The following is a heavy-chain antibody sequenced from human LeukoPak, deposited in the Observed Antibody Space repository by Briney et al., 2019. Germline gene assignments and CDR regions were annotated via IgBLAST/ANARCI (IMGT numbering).Heavy chain of an antibody. J-gene: IGHJ4*02. CDR3: ARGPRNSDWYSIDY. Sequence: PSETLSLTCTVSGGSISSYFWSWIRQPAGKGLEWIGRIYTSGSTDYNPSLKSQVTMSVDTSKNQFSLKLNSVTAADTAVYYCARGPRNSDWYSIDYWGQGTLATVSS. V-gene: IGHV4-4*07. CDR1: GGSISSYF. D-gene: IGHD6-19*01. CDR2: IYTSGST.